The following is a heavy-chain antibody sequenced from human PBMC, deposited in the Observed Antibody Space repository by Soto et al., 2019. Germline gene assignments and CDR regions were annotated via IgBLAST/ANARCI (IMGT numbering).Heavy chain of an antibody. Sequence: QVQLVESGGGVVQPGRSLRLSCAASGFTFSSYGMHWVRQAPGKGLEWVAVISYDGSNKYYADSVQGRFTISRDNSKNTLYLQMNSLRADDTAVYCCAKDRAYSSSWKYYFDYWGQGTQVTVSS. V-gene: IGHV3-30*18. CDR3: AKDRAYSSSWKYYFDY. D-gene: IGHD6-13*01. CDR1: GFTFSSYG. J-gene: IGHJ4*02. CDR2: ISYDGSNK.